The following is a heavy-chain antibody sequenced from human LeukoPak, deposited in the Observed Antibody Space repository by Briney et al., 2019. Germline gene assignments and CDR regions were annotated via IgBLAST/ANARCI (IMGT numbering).Heavy chain of an antibody. J-gene: IGHJ4*02. CDR1: GFTFTTYW. D-gene: IGHD3-10*01. V-gene: IGHV3-7*01. Sequence: GGSLRLSCAASGFTFTTYWMSWVRQAPGKGLEWVANIQQDGTEKYYVDSVKGRFTISRDNAKTSLYLQMNSLRVEDTAVYYCAKVAKYYYGSETYYFFEHWGQGTPVTASS. CDR3: AKVAKYYYGSETYYFFEH. CDR2: IQQDGTEK.